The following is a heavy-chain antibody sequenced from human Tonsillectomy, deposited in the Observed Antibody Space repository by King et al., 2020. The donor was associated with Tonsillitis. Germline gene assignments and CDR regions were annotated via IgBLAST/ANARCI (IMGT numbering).Heavy chain of an antibody. D-gene: IGHD6-13*01. CDR2: ISSSSSYI. J-gene: IGHJ6*02. CDR3: ANIAAAHYYFYYGMDV. V-gene: IGHV3-21*01. Sequence: VQLVESGGGLVKPGGSLRLSCAASGFTFSSYSMNWVRQAPGKGLEWVSSISSSSSYIYYADSVKGRFTISRDNAKNSLYLQMNSLRAEDTAVYYCANIAAAHYYFYYGMDVWGQGTTVTVSS. CDR1: GFTFSSYS.